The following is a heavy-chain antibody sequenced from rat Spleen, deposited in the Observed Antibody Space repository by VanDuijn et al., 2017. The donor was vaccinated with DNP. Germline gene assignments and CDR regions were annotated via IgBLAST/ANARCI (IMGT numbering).Heavy chain of an antibody. J-gene: IGHJ2*01. CDR1: GLSLTSNS. CDR2: VSSSGTT. Sequence: QVQLKESGPGLLQPSQTLSLTCTVSGLSLTSNSVSWVRQPPEKGLEWIAAVSSSGTTYYNPALESRLSISRDTSKSQVFLKMNSLQTEDTAMYFCVRSDYNDDSHYYGYFDHWGQGVMVTVSA. D-gene: IGHD1-12*02. V-gene: IGHV2-6*01. CDR3: VRSDYNDDSHYYGYFDH.